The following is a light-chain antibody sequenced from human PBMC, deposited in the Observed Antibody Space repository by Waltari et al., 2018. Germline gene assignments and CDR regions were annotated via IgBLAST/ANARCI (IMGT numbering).Light chain of an antibody. CDR1: QSVRSY. Sequence: EIVLTQSPATLSLSPGERATLSCKASQSVRSYLAWYQQRRGQAPRLLIYDASNRVADIPARFSGTGSGTDFTLTTSSLEPDDFAIYYCQQRSTWPATFGPGTKVDIK. V-gene: IGKV3-11*01. CDR2: DAS. CDR3: QQRSTWPAT. J-gene: IGKJ3*01.